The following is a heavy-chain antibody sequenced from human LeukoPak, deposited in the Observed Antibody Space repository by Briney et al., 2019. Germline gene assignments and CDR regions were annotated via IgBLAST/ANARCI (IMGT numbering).Heavy chain of an antibody. V-gene: IGHV3-7*01. CDR3: ARDEVGAPPEDL. Sequence: PGGSLRLSCAASGFTFDDYAMHWVRQAPGKGLEWVANIKQDGSLENYGDSVKGRFTISRDNAKNSLYLQMKSLRAEDTGVYYCARDEVGAPPEDLWGQGTLVTVSS. D-gene: IGHD1-26*01. CDR1: GFTFDDYA. J-gene: IGHJ3*01. CDR2: IKQDGSLE.